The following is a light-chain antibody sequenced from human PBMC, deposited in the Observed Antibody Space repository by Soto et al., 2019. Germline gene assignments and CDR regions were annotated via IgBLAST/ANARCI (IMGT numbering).Light chain of an antibody. CDR1: QSVDSY. Sequence: EIVLTQSPASLSLSPGERATLSCRASQSVDSYLVWYQQKPGQAPRLLIYGASTRATGIPARFSGSGSGTEFTLTISSLQSEDFAVYYCQQYNNWPRTFGQGTKVDI. J-gene: IGKJ1*01. CDR2: GAS. V-gene: IGKV3-15*01. CDR3: QQYNNWPRT.